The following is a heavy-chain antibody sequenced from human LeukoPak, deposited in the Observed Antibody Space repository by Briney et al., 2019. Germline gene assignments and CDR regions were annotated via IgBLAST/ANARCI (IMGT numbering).Heavy chain of an antibody. V-gene: IGHV3-30*04. Sequence: GGSLRLSCVASGFSFGNYAMSWVRQAPGKGLEWVAVISYDGSSKYYADSVKGRFTISRDNSKNTLYLQMNSLRPEDTAVYYCARDSYGLDYWGQGTLVTVSS. D-gene: IGHD5-18*01. CDR2: ISYDGSSK. J-gene: IGHJ4*02. CDR1: GFSFGNYA. CDR3: ARDSYGLDY.